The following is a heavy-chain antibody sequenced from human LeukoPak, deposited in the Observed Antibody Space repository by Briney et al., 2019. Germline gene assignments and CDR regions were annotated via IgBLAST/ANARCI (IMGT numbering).Heavy chain of an antibody. D-gene: IGHD2-15*01. V-gene: IGHV5-51*01. CDR1: GYRFTNYW. J-gene: IGHJ4*02. CDR2: SYPIASDT. Sequence: GDSLKISCKGSGYRFTNYWIGWVLQLPGTILESMVISYPIASDTRFRPSFRGQVTISADKSITTAYLQWNSLKASDTAMYYCALSSGAYNSAGYFDYWGQGALVTVYS. CDR3: ALSSGAYNSAGYFDY.